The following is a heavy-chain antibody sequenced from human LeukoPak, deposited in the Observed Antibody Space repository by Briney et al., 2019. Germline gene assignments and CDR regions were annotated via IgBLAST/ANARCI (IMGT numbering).Heavy chain of an antibody. D-gene: IGHD6-19*01. Sequence: GGSLRLSCAASGFTFSRFWMSWVRQAPGKGLEWVANIKQDGSEKYYADSVKGRFTISRDNAKNSLYLQMNSLRAEDTAVYYCAKLVSSGWYYDYWGQGTLVTVSS. CDR2: IKQDGSEK. CDR1: GFTFSRFW. V-gene: IGHV3-7*05. J-gene: IGHJ4*02. CDR3: AKLVSSGWYYDY.